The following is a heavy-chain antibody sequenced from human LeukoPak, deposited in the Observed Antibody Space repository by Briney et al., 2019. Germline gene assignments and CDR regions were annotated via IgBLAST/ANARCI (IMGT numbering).Heavy chain of an antibody. Sequence: ASVKVSCKASGYTFTGYYMHWVRQAPGQGLEWMGWINPNSGGTNYAQKFQGRVTMTRDTSTSTVYMELSSLRSEDTAVYYCARGPMIVVVNWGQGTLVTVSS. CDR1: GYTFTGYY. D-gene: IGHD3-22*01. CDR2: INPNSGGT. V-gene: IGHV1-2*02. CDR3: ARGPMIVVVN. J-gene: IGHJ4*02.